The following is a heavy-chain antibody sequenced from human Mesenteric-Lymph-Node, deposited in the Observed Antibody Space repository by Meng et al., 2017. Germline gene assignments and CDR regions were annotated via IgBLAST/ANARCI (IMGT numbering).Heavy chain of an antibody. D-gene: IGHD4-17*01. CDR1: GGSISSGDYY. CDR3: ARDRKHYGERGWFDP. CDR2: IYYSGST. J-gene: IGHJ5*02. Sequence: QVELQQGGAGLLNPSQTLSLTCSVSGGSISSGDYYWSWIRQPPGKGLEWIGYIYYSGSTYSNASLKSRVTISIDRSKNQFSLKLSSVTAADTAVYYCARDRKHYGERGWFDPWGQGTLVTVSS. V-gene: IGHV4-30-4*01.